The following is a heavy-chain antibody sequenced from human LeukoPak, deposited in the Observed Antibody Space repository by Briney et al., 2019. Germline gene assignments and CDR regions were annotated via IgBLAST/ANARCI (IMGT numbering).Heavy chain of an antibody. CDR3: ARQEYCSGGSCYTWFDP. CDR1: GSSINNYW. V-gene: IGHV5-51*01. J-gene: IGHJ5*02. Sequence: GESLKISCKGSGSSINNYWIGWVRQLPGKGLEWMGIIYPADSDIRYSPSFQGQVTISADKSISTAHLQWSSLKASDTAMYYCARQEYCSGGSCYTWFDPWGQGTLVIVSS. CDR2: IYPADSDI. D-gene: IGHD2-15*01.